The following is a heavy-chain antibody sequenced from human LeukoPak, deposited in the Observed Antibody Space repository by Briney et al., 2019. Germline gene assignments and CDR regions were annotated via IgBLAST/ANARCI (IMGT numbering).Heavy chain of an antibody. CDR1: GYTFTSYG. V-gene: IGHV1-18*04. CDR2: ISAYNGNT. CDR3: ARDQLGYFDWLFLDY. J-gene: IGHJ4*02. Sequence: ASVKVSCKASGYTFTSYGISWVRQAPGQGLEWMGWISAYNGNTNYAQKLQGRVTMTTGTSTSTAYMELRSLRSDDTAVYYCARDQLGYFDWLFLDYWGQGTLVTVSS. D-gene: IGHD3-9*01.